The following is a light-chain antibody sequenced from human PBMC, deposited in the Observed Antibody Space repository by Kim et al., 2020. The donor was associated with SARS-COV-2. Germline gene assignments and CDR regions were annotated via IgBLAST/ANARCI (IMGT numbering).Light chain of an antibody. CDR1: QSVSSSY. CDR3: QQRDSWPPAVS. CDR2: DAS. Sequence: GERATLSCRASQSVSSSYLAWYQQKPGQAPRLLVYDASIRATGVPDRFSGSGSGTDFTLTISSLEPEDFSTYYCQQRDSWPPAVSFGGGTKVDIK. J-gene: IGKJ4*01. V-gene: IGKV3D-20*02.